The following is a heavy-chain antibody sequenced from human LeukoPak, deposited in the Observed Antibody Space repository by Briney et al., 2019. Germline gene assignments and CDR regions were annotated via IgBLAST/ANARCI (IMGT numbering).Heavy chain of an antibody. Sequence: ASVKASCKASGYTFTSYGISWVRQAPGQGLEWMGWISAYNGNTNYAQKLQGRVTMTTNTSTSTAYMELRSLRSDDTAVYYCARMDCSGGSCFYYFDYWGQGTLVTVSS. J-gene: IGHJ4*02. V-gene: IGHV1-18*01. CDR1: GYTFTSYG. D-gene: IGHD2-15*01. CDR3: ARMDCSGGSCFYYFDY. CDR2: ISAYNGNT.